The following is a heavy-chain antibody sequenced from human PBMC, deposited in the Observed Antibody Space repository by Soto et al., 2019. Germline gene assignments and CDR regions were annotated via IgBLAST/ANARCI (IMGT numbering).Heavy chain of an antibody. D-gene: IGHD3-10*01. Sequence: GGSLRLSCAASGFRFSSYGMAWVRQAPGKGLEWVAIIWYDGSKKYYADSVKGRFTISRDDSKNTMYLHMNSLRAEDTALYLCARDFGNFDSGTTYFDYWGPGTLVTVSS. CDR2: IWYDGSKK. CDR1: GFRFSSYG. V-gene: IGHV3-33*01. CDR3: ARDFGNFDSGTTYFDY. J-gene: IGHJ4*02.